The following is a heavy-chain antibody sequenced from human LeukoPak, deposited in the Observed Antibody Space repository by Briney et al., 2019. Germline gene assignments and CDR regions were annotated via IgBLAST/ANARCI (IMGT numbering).Heavy chain of an antibody. CDR1: GYTFTSYG. V-gene: IGHV1-18*01. J-gene: IGHJ4*02. Sequence: EASVTVSCTASGYTFTSYGVRWVRQAPGQGLEWMGWISTYNGDTNYAQKLQGRVTMTTDTSTSTAYMALRSLRSDDTAVYYCARDHNWVVDYWGQGTLVTVSS. CDR2: ISTYNGDT. D-gene: IGHD1-1*01. CDR3: ARDHNWVVDY.